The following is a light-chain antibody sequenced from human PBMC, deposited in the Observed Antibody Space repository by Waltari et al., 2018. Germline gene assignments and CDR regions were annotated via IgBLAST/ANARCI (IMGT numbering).Light chain of an antibody. CDR1: QRVLYSSNNENY. CDR3: QQYYSTPWT. J-gene: IGKJ1*01. Sequence: DIVMTQSPDPLAVSLGERATINCKSSQRVLYSSNNENYLAWYQQKPGQPPKLLIYWASTRVSGVPDRFSGSGSGTDFALTISSLQAEDVAVYYCQQYYSTPWTFGQGTKVEI. V-gene: IGKV4-1*01. CDR2: WAS.